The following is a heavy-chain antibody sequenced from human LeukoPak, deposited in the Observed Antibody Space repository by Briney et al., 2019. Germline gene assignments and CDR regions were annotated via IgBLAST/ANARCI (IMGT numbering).Heavy chain of an antibody. CDR1: GFTFSSYS. J-gene: IGHJ4*02. D-gene: IGHD2/OR15-2a*01. CDR3: AKFETRGNTDFDY. V-gene: IGHV3-21*01. Sequence: PGGSLRLSCAASGFTFSSYSMNWVRQGLGKGLDRVSSISGNGVYIFYADSVKGRFTISRDNAKNSLYLQMNSLRAEDTSVYYCAKFETRGNTDFDYWGQGTLVTVSS. CDR2: ISGNGVYI.